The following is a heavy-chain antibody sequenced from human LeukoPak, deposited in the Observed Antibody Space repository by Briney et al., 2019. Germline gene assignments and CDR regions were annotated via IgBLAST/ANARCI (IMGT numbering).Heavy chain of an antibody. Sequence: PSETLSLTCAVYGGSFSGYYWSWIRQPPGKGLEWIGEINHSGSTNYNPSLKSRVTISVDTSKNQFSLKLSSVTAADTAVYYCARVVGERFKLERRGNYMDVWGKGTTVTVSS. CDR2: INHSGST. J-gene: IGHJ6*03. D-gene: IGHD1-1*01. V-gene: IGHV4-34*01. CDR1: GGSFSGYY. CDR3: ARVVGERFKLERRGNYMDV.